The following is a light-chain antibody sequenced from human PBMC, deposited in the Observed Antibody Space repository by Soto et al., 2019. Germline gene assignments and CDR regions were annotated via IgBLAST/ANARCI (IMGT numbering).Light chain of an antibody. V-gene: IGKV3-15*01. CDR1: QSVSYN. CDR2: GAF. CDR3: QQYKNWPPLT. J-gene: IGKJ4*01. Sequence: EIVMTQSPATLSVSPGETATLSCRASQSVSYNLTWYQQKPGQGPRLLIYGAFTRATGIPARFSGGGSGTEFTRTISSLQTEDFAVYYCQQYKNWPPLTFGGGTKVEIK.